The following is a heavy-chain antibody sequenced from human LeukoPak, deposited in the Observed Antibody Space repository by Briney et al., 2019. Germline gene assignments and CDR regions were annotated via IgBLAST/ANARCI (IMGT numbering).Heavy chain of an antibody. CDR3: ARVKRGGANY. V-gene: IGHV4-34*01. J-gene: IGHJ4*02. CDR1: GGSFSGYY. CDR2: IDHSGST. Sequence: SETLSLTCAVSGGSFSGYYWTWIRQPPGMGLDWIGEIDHSGSTKYNPSLKSRVTISVDTSKNQFSLRLNSVSAADTALYYCARVKRGGANYWGQGTLVTVSS.